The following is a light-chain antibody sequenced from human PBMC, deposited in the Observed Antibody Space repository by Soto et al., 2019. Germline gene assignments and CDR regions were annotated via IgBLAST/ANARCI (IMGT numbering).Light chain of an antibody. Sequence: DIPLTQSPSFLSASVGDRVTITCRASQGIRSYLAWYQQRPGKAPKLLMYGASTLQSGVPSRFSGSASGTTFVLTITNLQPEDFATYYCQQLNTFPRTFGQRTKVE. CDR3: QQLNTFPRT. CDR1: QGIRSY. V-gene: IGKV1-9*01. CDR2: GAS. J-gene: IGKJ1*01.